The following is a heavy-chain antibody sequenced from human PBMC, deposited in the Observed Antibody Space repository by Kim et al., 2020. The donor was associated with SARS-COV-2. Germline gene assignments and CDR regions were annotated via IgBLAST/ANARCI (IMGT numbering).Heavy chain of an antibody. Sequence: NPSLTSRITISIDTSKNQFSLQLSSVTAADTAVYYCAILCYYGSGRFFDYWGQGTLVTVSS. CDR3: AILCYYGSGRFFDY. D-gene: IGHD3-10*01. J-gene: IGHJ4*02. V-gene: IGHV4-31*02.